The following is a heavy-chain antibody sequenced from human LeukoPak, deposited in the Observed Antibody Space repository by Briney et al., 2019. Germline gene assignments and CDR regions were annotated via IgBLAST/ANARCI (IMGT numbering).Heavy chain of an antibody. CDR2: INHSGST. CDR3: AREDPGRGNWFDP. Sequence: SETLSLTCAVYGGSLSGYYWSWIRQPPGKGLEWIGEINHSGSTNYNPSFKSRVTISVDTSKNQFSLKVSSVTAADTAVYYCAREDPGRGNWFDPWGQGTLVTVSS. D-gene: IGHD3-10*01. J-gene: IGHJ5*02. CDR1: GGSLSGYY. V-gene: IGHV4-34*01.